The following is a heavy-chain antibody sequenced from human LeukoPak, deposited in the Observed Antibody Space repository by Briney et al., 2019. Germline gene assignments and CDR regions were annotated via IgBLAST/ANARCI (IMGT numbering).Heavy chain of an antibody. CDR1: GYTFTSYG. D-gene: IGHD6-13*01. Sequence: ASVKVSCKASGYTFTSYGISWVRQAPGQGLEWMGWISAYNGNTNYAQKLQGRVTMTTDTSTSTAYMELRSLRSDDTAVYYCARGSTSMAAAGISDYWGQGTLVTVSS. V-gene: IGHV1-18*01. CDR2: ISAYNGNT. CDR3: ARGSTSMAAAGISDY. J-gene: IGHJ4*02.